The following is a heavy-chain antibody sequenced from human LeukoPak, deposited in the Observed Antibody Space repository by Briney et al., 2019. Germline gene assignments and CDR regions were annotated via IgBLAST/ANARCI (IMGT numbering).Heavy chain of an antibody. Sequence: GGSLRLSCAASGFTFSSYAMHWVRQAPGKGLEWVAVISYDGSNKYYADSVKGRFTISRDNSKNTLYLQMNSLRAEDTAVYYCARAGRDGYNFIDYWGQGTLVTVSS. CDR2: ISYDGSNK. V-gene: IGHV3-30*04. CDR3: ARAGRDGYNFIDY. CDR1: GFTFSSYA. J-gene: IGHJ4*02. D-gene: IGHD5-24*01.